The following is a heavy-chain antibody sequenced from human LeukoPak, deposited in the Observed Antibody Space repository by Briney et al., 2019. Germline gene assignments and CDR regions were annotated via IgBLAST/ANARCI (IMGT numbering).Heavy chain of an antibody. V-gene: IGHV3-48*03. J-gene: IGHJ4*02. CDR1: GFTFRSYE. CDR2: ISTSGSPI. Sequence: AGGSLRLSCGASGFTFRSYETNWVRQAPGKGLEWVSYISTSGSPIYYADSVKGRFTISRDNANNSLYLQMNSLRAEDTAVYYCARETSPFDCWGQGTLVTVSS. CDR3: ARETSPFDC.